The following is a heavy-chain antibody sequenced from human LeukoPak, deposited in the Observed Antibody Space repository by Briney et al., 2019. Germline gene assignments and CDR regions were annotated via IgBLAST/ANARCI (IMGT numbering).Heavy chain of an antibody. J-gene: IGHJ4*02. D-gene: IGHD2-2*01. CDR1: GFTFSSYA. CDR3: ARDSLPLPAAEFDY. CDR2: ISYDGSNK. V-gene: IGHV3-30-3*01. Sequence: PGRSLRLSCAASGFTFSSYAMHWVRQAPGKGLEWVAVISYDGSNKYYADSVKGRFTISRDNSKNTLYLQMNSLRAEDTAVYYCARDSLPLPAAEFDYWGQGTLVTVSS.